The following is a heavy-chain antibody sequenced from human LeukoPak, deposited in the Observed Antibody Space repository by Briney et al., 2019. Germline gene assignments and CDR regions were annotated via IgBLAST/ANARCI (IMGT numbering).Heavy chain of an antibody. CDR2: IRYDGSNK. Sequence: GGSLRLSCAASGFTFSSYGMHWVRQAPGKGLEWVAFIRYDGSNKYYADSVKGRFTISRDNSKNTLYLQMNSLRAEDTAVYYCARETRRYCSSTSCHFDYWGQGTLVTVSS. J-gene: IGHJ4*02. D-gene: IGHD2-2*01. CDR3: ARETRRYCSSTSCHFDY. V-gene: IGHV3-30*02. CDR1: GFTFSSYG.